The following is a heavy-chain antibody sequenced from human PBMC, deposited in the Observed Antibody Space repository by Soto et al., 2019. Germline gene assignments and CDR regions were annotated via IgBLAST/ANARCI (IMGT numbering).Heavy chain of an antibody. V-gene: IGHV1-69*08. CDR1: GGTFSSYT. D-gene: IGHD5-12*01. CDR2: ITPILGTS. Sequence: QVQLVQSGAEVKKPGSSVKVSCRASGGTFSSYTINWVRQAPGQGLEWLGRITPILGTSNYAQKFQGRVTITADTSTSTAYMELSSLRSEDTAVYFCARDLEVDGSYWYFDLWGRGTPVTVSS. J-gene: IGHJ2*01. CDR3: ARDLEVDGSYWYFDL.